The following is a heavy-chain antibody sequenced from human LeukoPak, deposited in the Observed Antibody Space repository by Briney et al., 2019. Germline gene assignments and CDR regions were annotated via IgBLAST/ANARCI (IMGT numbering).Heavy chain of an antibody. CDR2: ISSSSSYI. D-gene: IGHD5-18*01. CDR3: ARERPAQLWASFDY. J-gene: IGHJ4*02. Sequence: AGGSLRLSCAASGFTFSSYSMNWVRQAPGKGLEWVSSISSSSSYIYYADSVKGRFTISRDSAKNSLYLQMNSLRAEDTAVYYCARERPAQLWASFDYWGQGTLVTVSS. V-gene: IGHV3-21*01. CDR1: GFTFSSYS.